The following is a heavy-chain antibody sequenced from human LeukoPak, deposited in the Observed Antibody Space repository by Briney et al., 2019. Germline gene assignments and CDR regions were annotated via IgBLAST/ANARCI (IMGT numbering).Heavy chain of an antibody. CDR1: GFTFSSYS. V-gene: IGHV3-48*02. CDR2: ISSSSTI. D-gene: IGHD3-9*01. J-gene: IGHJ6*02. CDR3: ARGDILTGYNYYYGMDV. Sequence: GGSLRLSCAASGFTFSSYSMNWVRQAPGKGLEWVSYISSSSTIYYADSVKGRFTISRDNAKNSLYLQMNSLRDEDTAVYYCARGDILTGYNYYYGMDVWGQGTTVTVSS.